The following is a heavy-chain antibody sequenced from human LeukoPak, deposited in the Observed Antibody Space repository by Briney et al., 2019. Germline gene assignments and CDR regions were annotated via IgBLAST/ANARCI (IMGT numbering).Heavy chain of an antibody. CDR2: IIPIFDTA. Sequence: GASVKVSCKASGGTFSSYVISWVRQAPGQGLEWMGGIIPIFDTANYAQKFQGRVTITADESTSTAYMELSSLRSEDTAVYYCARGLQTSYYDSTTYYAVYWGQGTLVTVSS. D-gene: IGHD3-22*01. CDR3: ARGLQTSYYDSTTYYAVY. CDR1: GGTFSSYV. J-gene: IGHJ4*02. V-gene: IGHV1-69*13.